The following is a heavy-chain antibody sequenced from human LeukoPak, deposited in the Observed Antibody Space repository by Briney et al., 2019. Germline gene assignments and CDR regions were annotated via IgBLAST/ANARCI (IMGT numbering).Heavy chain of an antibody. CDR3: VRESDSRSASGSPDH. J-gene: IGHJ4*02. V-gene: IGHV3-30-3*01. CDR2: ISCDGTNT. Sequence: GGSLRLSCAASGFTFSDNLMHWVRQAPGKGLEWVAVISCDGTNTYSAASMKGRFTISRDNSKNTLFLQMNNLRAEDTALYYCVRESDSRSASGSPDHWGQGTLVTVSS. D-gene: IGHD3-10*01. CDR1: GFTFSDNL.